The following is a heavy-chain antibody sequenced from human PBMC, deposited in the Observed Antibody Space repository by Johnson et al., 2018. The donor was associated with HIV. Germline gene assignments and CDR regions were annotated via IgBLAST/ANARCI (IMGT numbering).Heavy chain of an antibody. J-gene: IGHJ3*02. CDR1: GFTFSSYA. D-gene: IGHD1-26*01. CDR2: MSYDGSNK. Sequence: QVQLVESGGGLVQPGRSLRLSCAASGFTFSSYAMHWVRQAPGKGLEWVAVMSYDGSNKYYADSVKGRLPISRDTSKNTLYLQMKRLRAEDTAVYYCAKEGLRGSLGSGDAFDIWGHGTLVTVSS. V-gene: IGHV3-30*04. CDR3: AKEGLRGSLGSGDAFDI.